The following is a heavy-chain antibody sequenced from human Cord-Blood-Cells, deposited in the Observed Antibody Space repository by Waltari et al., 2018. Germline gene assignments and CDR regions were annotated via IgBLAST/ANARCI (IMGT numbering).Heavy chain of an antibody. D-gene: IGHD3-10*01. Sequence: QVQLQQWGAGLLKPSETLSLTCAVYGGSSRGYYWSWIRQPPGKGLEWIGEINHSGSTNYNPSLKSRVTISVDTSKNQFSLKLSSVTAADTAVYYCARSPTEVQGVHDYWGQGTLVTVSS. CDR1: GGSSRGYY. V-gene: IGHV4-34*01. J-gene: IGHJ4*02. CDR2: INHSGST. CDR3: ARSPTEVQGVHDY.